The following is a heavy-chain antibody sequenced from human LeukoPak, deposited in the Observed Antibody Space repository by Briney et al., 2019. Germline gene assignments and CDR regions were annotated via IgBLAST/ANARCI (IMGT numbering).Heavy chain of an antibody. CDR3: ATARISHCSGGSCYPTHFDY. CDR1: GGSISSGGYS. D-gene: IGHD2-15*01. V-gene: IGHV4-61*08. J-gene: IGHJ4*02. CDR2: IYYSGST. Sequence: SETLSLTCAVSGGSISSGGYSWSWIRQPPGKGLEWLGYIYYSGSTNYNPSLKSRVTISVDTSKNQFSLKLSSVTAADTAVYYCATARISHCSGGSCYPTHFDYWGQGTLVTVSS.